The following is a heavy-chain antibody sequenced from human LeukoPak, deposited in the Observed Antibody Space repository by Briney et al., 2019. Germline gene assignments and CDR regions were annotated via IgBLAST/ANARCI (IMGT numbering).Heavy chain of an antibody. Sequence: PGGSLRLSCAASDFTFGSYATSWVRQAPGKGLEWVSVTSGSDDSTHYADSVKGRFIISRDNSKNTLYLQMNSLRVEDTAVYYCTKDIITGFSSGWYFAYWGQGTLVTVSS. CDR3: TKDIITGFSSGWYFAY. J-gene: IGHJ4*02. V-gene: IGHV3-23*01. D-gene: IGHD6-13*01. CDR2: TSGSDDST. CDR1: DFTFGSYA.